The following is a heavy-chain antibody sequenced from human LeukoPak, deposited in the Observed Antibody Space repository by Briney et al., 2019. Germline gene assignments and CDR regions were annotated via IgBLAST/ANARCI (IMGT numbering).Heavy chain of an antibody. J-gene: IGHJ3*02. CDR2: IYYSGST. CDR1: GGSISSHY. CDR3: ARVGILRAFDI. V-gene: IGHV4-59*11. D-gene: IGHD1-26*01. Sequence: PSETLSLTCTVSGGSISSHYWSWIRQPPGKGPEWIGYIYYSGSTNYNPSLKSRVTISVDTSKNQFSLKLSSVTAADTAVYYCARVGILRAFDIWGQGTMVTVSS.